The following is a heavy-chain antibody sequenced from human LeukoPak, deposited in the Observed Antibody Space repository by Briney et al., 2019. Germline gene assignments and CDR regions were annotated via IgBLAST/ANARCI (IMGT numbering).Heavy chain of an antibody. CDR1: GFTVSSNY. CDR3: ARVAAAGKFDY. CDR2: IYSGGST. V-gene: IGHV3-66*01. D-gene: IGHD6-13*01. Sequence: AGGSLRLSCAASGFTVSSNYMSWVRQAPGKGLEWVSVIYSGGSTYYADSVKGRFTISRDNSKNTLYLQMNSLRAEDTAVYYCARVAAAGKFDYWGQGTLVTVSS. J-gene: IGHJ4*02.